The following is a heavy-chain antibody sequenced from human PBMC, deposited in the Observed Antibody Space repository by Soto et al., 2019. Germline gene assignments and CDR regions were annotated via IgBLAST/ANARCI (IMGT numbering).Heavy chain of an antibody. Sequence: QVQLVQSGAEVKRPGPSVRVSCKASGGVFSLYGFSWVRQVPGHGPEWVGGVLPISGTANYAQKYQGRVKIAVDKSTSTVYMELNSMTYEETAVYYCERTGEAPEGAGSGRGEAFDIWGQGTKVTVSA. CDR3: ERTGEAPEGAGSGRGEAFDI. V-gene: IGHV1-69*06. CDR1: GGVFSLYG. J-gene: IGHJ3*02. CDR2: VLPISGTA. D-gene: IGHD1-26*01.